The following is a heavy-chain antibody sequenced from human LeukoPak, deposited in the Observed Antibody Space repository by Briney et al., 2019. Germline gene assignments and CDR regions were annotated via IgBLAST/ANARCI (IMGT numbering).Heavy chain of an antibody. J-gene: IGHJ4*02. CDR2: ISWNSGSI. Sequence: GGSLRLSCAASGFTFDDYAMHWVRQAPGKGLEWVSGISWNSGSIGYADSVKGRFTISRDNAKNSLYLQMNSLRAEDTAVYYCARDGGSWYFDYWGQGTLVTVSS. D-gene: IGHD6-13*01. CDR3: ARDGGSWYFDY. CDR1: GFTFDDYA. V-gene: IGHV3-9*01.